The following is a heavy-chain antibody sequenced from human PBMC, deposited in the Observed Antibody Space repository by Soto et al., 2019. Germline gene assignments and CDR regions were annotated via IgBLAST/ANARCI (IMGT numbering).Heavy chain of an antibody. CDR2: IYYSGGT. D-gene: IGHD2-2*01. Sequence: QVQLQESGQGLVKPSQTLSLTCTVSGGSISSGDYYWSWIRQPPGKGLEWIGYIYYSGGTYYNPSLESRVTISVDSSKTQFSLKLSSVTAADTAVYYCARLVQLLQGRWFDPWGQGTLVTVSS. CDR3: ARLVQLLQGRWFDP. CDR1: GGSISSGDYY. J-gene: IGHJ5*02. V-gene: IGHV4-30-4*01.